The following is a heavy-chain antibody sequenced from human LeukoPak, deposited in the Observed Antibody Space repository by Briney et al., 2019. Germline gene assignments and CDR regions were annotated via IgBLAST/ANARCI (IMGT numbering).Heavy chain of an antibody. V-gene: IGHV4-39*01. CDR3: ARRRERYSWNDLGGYFDP. CDR2: IYYSGHT. J-gene: IGHJ5*02. Sequence: SETLSLTCTVSGGSISSSSYYWGWIRQPPGKGLEWIGNIYYSGHTYYNPSLKSRVTISVVTSKNQFSLTLTSATATDTAVYYCARRRERYSWNDLGGYFDPWGQGTLVTVSS. D-gene: IGHD1-1*01. CDR1: GGSISSSSYY.